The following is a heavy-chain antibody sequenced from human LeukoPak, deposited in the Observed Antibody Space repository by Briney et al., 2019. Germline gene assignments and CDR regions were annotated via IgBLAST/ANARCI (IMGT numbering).Heavy chain of an antibody. J-gene: IGHJ4*02. V-gene: IGHV3-23*01. Sequence: GGSLRLSCAASGFTFSSYGMHWVRQAPGKGLEWVSAISGNGRDTYYTDSVKGRLTISRDNSKNTLYLQMNSLRAEDTAIYYCARAAAVCSSTSCYGHYWGQGTLVTVSS. CDR3: ARAAAVCSSTSCYGHY. CDR2: ISGNGRDT. D-gene: IGHD2-2*01. CDR1: GFTFSSYG.